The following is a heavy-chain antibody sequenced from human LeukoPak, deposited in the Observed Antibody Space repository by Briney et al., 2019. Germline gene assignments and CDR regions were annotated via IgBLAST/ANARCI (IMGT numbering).Heavy chain of an antibody. D-gene: IGHD2-2*01. CDR2: IYTSGST. CDR1: GGSISSGNYY. J-gene: IGHJ5*02. V-gene: IGHV4-61*02. Sequence: SETLSLTCTVSGGSISSGNYYWSWVRQPAGKGLEWIGRIYTSGSTNYNPSLKSRVTIAVDTSKNQFSLKLTSVTAADTAVYYCAIYRSISSCQGNWFDPWGQGTLVTVSS. CDR3: AIYRSISSCQGNWFDP.